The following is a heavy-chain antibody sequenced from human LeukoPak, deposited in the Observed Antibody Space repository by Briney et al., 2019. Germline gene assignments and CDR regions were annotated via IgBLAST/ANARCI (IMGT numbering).Heavy chain of an antibody. J-gene: IGHJ6*02. CDR1: GFTLTTYW. V-gene: IGHV3-74*01. Sequence: SGGSLRLSCAASGFTLTTYWMHWVRQAPGKGLVWVSHINSDGSITGYADSVKGRFTISRDNAKNTLYLQMNSLRAEDTAVYYCARDAVDTANAVWGQGTTVTVSS. CDR2: INSDGSIT. CDR3: ARDAVDTANAV. D-gene: IGHD5-18*01.